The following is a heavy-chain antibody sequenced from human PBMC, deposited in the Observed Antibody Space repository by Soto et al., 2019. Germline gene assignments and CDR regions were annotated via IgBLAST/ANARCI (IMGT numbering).Heavy chain of an antibody. D-gene: IGHD3-10*01. CDR3: ARDNEGYYGSGSYYNYYYYGMDV. CDR1: GGSISSGGYY. J-gene: IGHJ6*02. Sequence: PSETLSLTCTVSGGSISSGGYYWSWIRQHPGKGLEWIGYIYYSGSTYYNPSLKSRVTISVDTSKNQFSLKLSSVTAADTAVYYCARDNEGYYGSGSYYNYYYYGMDVWGQGTSVTVSS. V-gene: IGHV4-31*03. CDR2: IYYSGST.